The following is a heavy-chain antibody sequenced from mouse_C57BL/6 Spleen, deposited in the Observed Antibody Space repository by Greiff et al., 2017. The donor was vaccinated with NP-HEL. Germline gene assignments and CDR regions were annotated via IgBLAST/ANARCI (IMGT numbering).Heavy chain of an antibody. CDR2: FHPYNDDT. D-gene: IGHD1-1*01. J-gene: IGHJ1*03. V-gene: IGHV1-47*01. Sequence: QVHVKQSGAELVKPGASVKMSCKASGYTFTTYPIEWMKQNHGKSLEWIGNFHPYNDDTKYNEKFKGKATLTVEKSSSTVYLELSRLTSDDSAVYYCARGDYYGSSYGYFDVWGTGTTVTVSS. CDR3: ARGDYYGSSYGYFDV. CDR1: GYTFTTYP.